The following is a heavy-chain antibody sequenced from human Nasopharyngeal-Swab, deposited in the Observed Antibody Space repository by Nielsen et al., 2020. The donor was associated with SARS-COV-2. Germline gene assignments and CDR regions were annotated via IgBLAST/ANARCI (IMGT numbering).Heavy chain of an antibody. CDR2: ISYDGSNK. CDR3: AKVFDSAWATGAFDI. CDR1: GFTFSSYG. V-gene: IGHV3-30*18. Sequence: GESLKISCAASGFTFSSYGMHWVRPAPGKGLEWVAVISYDGSNKYYADSVKGRFTISRDNSKNTLYLQMNSLRAEDTAVYYCAKVFDSAWATGAFDIWGQGTMVTVSS. J-gene: IGHJ3*02. D-gene: IGHD1-26*01.